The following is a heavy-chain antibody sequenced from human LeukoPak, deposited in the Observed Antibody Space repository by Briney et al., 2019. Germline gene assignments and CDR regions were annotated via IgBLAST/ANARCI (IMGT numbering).Heavy chain of an antibody. Sequence: KPSETLSLTCTVSGASVTDYYWSWIRQSPGKGLEWISYIHHSGNSDYNPSLRSRVTTSLDTSKNQFSLNLNSVTAADTAVYYCTRGHWGLQSWSQGTLVTVSS. CDR2: IHHSGNS. CDR3: TRGHWGLQS. V-gene: IGHV4-59*02. J-gene: IGHJ5*02. D-gene: IGHD7-27*01. CDR1: GASVTDYY.